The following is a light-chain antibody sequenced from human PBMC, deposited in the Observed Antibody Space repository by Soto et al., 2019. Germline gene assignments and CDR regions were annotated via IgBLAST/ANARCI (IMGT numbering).Light chain of an antibody. CDR1: QTISSW. J-gene: IGKJ1*01. CDR2: KAS. CDR3: QDYDSYAEA. V-gene: IGKV1-5*03. Sequence: DIQMTQSPSTLSGSVGDRVTITCRASQTISSWLAWYQQKPGKAPKLLIYKASTLKSGVPSRFSGSGYGTEFTLTISSLQPYDFATYYCQDYDSYAEAFGQGTKVEL.